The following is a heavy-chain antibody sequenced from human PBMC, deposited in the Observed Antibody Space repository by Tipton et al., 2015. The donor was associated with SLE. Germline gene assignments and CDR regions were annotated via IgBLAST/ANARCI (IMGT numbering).Heavy chain of an antibody. CDR3: ARGGNSYNWPIDY. D-gene: IGHD1-1*01. Sequence: TLSLTCTVSGGSISGPYHWSWIRQAAGKGLEWIGRFDPNGSTRYNPSFQIRVTMSVDMSKNQFSLKLSSVTAADTAVYYCARGGNSYNWPIDYWGQGTLVTVSS. CDR2: FDPNGST. CDR1: GGSISGPYH. V-gene: IGHV4-4*07. J-gene: IGHJ4*02.